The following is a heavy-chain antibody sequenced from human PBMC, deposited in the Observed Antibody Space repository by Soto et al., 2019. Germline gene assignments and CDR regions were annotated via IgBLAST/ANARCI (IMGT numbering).Heavy chain of an antibody. Sequence: QVQLVQSGAEVKKPGSSVKVSCKASGGTFSSYTISWVRQAPGQGLEWMGRIIPILGIANYSQKFQGRVTITADKSTSTAYMELSSLRSEDTAVDYCARSIAVDGTGCDYWGQGTLVTVSS. CDR2: IIPILGIA. D-gene: IGHD6-19*01. CDR3: ARSIAVDGTGCDY. V-gene: IGHV1-69*02. CDR1: GGTFSSYT. J-gene: IGHJ4*02.